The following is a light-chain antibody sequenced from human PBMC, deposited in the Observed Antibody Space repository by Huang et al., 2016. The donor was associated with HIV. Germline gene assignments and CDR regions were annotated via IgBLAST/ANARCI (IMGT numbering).Light chain of an antibody. CDR3: QQRISWPPSYT. J-gene: IGKJ2*01. CDR2: ATS. CDR1: QSVSSY. Sequence: EIVLTQSPATLSLSPGDRATLSCRASQSVSSYFAWYQQKPGQAHRLLIYATSNRATGVPARCSGSGSGTDFTLTISSLEPDDFANYYCQQRISWPPSYTFGQGTKVEI. V-gene: IGKV3-11*01.